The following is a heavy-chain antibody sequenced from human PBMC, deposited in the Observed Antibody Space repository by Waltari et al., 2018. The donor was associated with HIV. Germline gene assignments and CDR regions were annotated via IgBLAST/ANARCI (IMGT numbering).Heavy chain of an antibody. CDR2: IYYTGTS. CDR1: AATTNKSY. Sequence: QVQLQETGPGLVKPSEPLYLACNVSAATTNKSYLSWIRQSPAKGLEWIGYIYYTGTSNYNPSPSLKSRVTMSLDTAKTQFSLKLTSVSAADTAVYYCARTVGTSISGVITYNWFDSWGQGTLVTVSS. CDR3: ARTVGTSISGVITYNWFDS. V-gene: IGHV4-59*01. D-gene: IGHD3-3*01. J-gene: IGHJ5*01.